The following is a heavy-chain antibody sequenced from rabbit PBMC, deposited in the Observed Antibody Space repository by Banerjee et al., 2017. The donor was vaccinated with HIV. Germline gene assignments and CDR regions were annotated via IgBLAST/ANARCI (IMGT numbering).Heavy chain of an antibody. V-gene: IGHV1S47*01. CDR2: IDPVFGST. CDR3: VSSYDDYGDYFNL. CDR1: GFSLSSYA. Sequence: QEQLVESGGGLVQPGGSLKLSCKASGFSLSSYAMNWVRQAPGKGLEWIGYIDPVFGSTYYASWVNGRFTISSHNAQNTLYLQLNSLTAADTATYFCVSSYDDYGDYFNLWGQGTLVTVS. J-gene: IGHJ4*01. D-gene: IGHD2-1*01.